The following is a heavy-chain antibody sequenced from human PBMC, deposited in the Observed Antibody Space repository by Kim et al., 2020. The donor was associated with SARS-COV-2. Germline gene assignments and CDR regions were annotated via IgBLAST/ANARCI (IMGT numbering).Heavy chain of an antibody. J-gene: IGHJ6*02. CDR3: ARGKESSSWYRYYYYYGMDV. CDR2: INHSGST. Sequence: SETLSLTCAVYGGSFSGYYWSWIRQPPGKGLEWIGEINHSGSTNYNPSLKSRVTISVDTSKNQFSLKLSSVTAADTAVYYCARGKESSSWYRYYYYYGMDVWGQGTTVTVSS. D-gene: IGHD6-13*01. V-gene: IGHV4-34*01. CDR1: GGSFSGYY.